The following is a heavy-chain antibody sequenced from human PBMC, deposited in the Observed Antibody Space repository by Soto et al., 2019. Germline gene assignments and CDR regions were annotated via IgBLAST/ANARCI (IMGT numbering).Heavy chain of an antibody. CDR2: IIPIFGTA. D-gene: IGHD5-18*01. J-gene: IGHJ6*02. Sequence: SVKVSCKASGGTFSSYAISWVRQAPGQGLEWMGGIIPIFGTANYAQKFQGRVTITADESTSTAYMELSSLRSKDTAVYYCAGVTKPPKRGYSYGHPYYYYGMDVWGQGTTVTVSS. CDR1: GGTFSSYA. V-gene: IGHV1-69*13. CDR3: AGVTKPPKRGYSYGHPYYYYGMDV.